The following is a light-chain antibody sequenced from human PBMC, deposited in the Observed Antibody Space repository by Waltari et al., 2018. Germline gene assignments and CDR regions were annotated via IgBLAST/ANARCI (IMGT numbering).Light chain of an antibody. V-gene: IGLV2-23*01. CDR1: SNVGSYTF. CDR3: CSYSRTSVI. Sequence: QSALTQPASVSGSPGRSITISCTGSSNVGSYTFVSWYQHHPGKAPKVIICEDTERPSGVSNRFSASKSGETASLTISGLQAEDEADYYCCSYSRTSVIFGGGTKVTVL. CDR2: EDT. J-gene: IGLJ2*01.